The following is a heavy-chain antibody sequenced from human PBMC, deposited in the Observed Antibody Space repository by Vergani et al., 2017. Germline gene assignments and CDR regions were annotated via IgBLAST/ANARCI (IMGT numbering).Heavy chain of an antibody. Sequence: QVQLQQWGAGLLKPSETLSLTCAVYGGSFSGYYWSWIRQPPGKGLEWIGEINHSGSTNYNPSLKSRVTISVDTSKNQFSLKLSSVTAADTAVYYCARGSTIVRFPKQRGXFDPWGQGTLVTVSS. CDR1: GGSFSGYY. J-gene: IGHJ5*02. D-gene: IGHD2/OR15-2a*01. CDR3: ARGSTIVRFPKQRGXFDP. CDR2: INHSGST. V-gene: IGHV4-34*01.